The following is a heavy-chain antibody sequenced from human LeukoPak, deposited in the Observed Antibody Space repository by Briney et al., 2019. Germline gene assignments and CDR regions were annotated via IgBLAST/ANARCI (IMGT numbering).Heavy chain of an antibody. CDR1: GSTFTNYW. CDR2: IKQDRSEK. D-gene: IGHD3-9*01. J-gene: IGHJ6*03. CDR3: ARDLVDYDFLTGPPYYYMDV. Sequence: PGGSLRLSCAASGSTFTNYWMSWVRQAPGKGLELVANIKQDRSEKYYADSVKGRLTIFRDNAKNSLFLQMNSLRAEDTAVYYCARDLVDYDFLTGPPYYYMDVWGEGTTVTISS. V-gene: IGHV3-7*01.